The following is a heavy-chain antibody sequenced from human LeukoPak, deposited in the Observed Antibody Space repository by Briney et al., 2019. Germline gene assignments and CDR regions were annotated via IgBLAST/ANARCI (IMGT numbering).Heavy chain of an antibody. J-gene: IGHJ4*02. V-gene: IGHV3-33*01. Sequence: RAGGSLRLSCAASGFTFSSYGMHRVRQAPGKGLEWVAVIWYDGSNKYYADSVKGRFTISRDNSKNTLYLQMNSLRAEDTAVYYCAREKIAVAVGGPFDYWGQGTLVTVSS. CDR1: GFTFSSYG. CDR2: IWYDGSNK. CDR3: AREKIAVAVGGPFDY. D-gene: IGHD6-19*01.